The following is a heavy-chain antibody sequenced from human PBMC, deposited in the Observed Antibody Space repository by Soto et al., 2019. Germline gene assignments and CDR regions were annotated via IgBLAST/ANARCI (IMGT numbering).Heavy chain of an antibody. CDR3: AKDPEGLFYYYGMDV. CDR2: ISYDGSNK. D-gene: IGHD2-15*01. J-gene: IGHJ6*02. CDR1: GFTFSSYG. V-gene: IGHV3-30*18. Sequence: PGGSLRLSCAASGFTFSSYGMHWVRQAPGKGLEWVAVISYDGSNKYYADSVKGRFTISRDNSKNTLYLQMNSLRAEDTAVYYCAKDPEGLFYYYGMDVWGQGTTVTVSS.